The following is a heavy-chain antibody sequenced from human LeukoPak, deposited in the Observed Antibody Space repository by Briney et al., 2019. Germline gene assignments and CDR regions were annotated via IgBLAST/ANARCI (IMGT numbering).Heavy chain of an antibody. V-gene: IGHV4-59*01. CDR1: GVSISSYY. D-gene: IGHD6-13*01. CDR3: ARQTRAYSNDY. J-gene: IGHJ4*02. CDR2: IYYSGST. Sequence: SETLSLTCTVSGVSISSYYWSWIRQPPGKGLEWIGYIYYSGSTNYNPSLKSRVTISVDTSKNQFSLKLSSVTAADTAVYYCARQTRAYSNDYWGQGTLVTVSS.